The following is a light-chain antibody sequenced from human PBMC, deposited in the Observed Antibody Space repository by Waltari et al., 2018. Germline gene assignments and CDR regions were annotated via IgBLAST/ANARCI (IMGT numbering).Light chain of an antibody. J-gene: IGLJ1*01. CDR2: RNN. V-gene: IGLV1-47*01. CDR1: SSNIGSNY. CDR3: ASWDDSLRGV. Sequence: QSVLTQPPSASGTPGQRVTISCSGSSSNIGSNYVYWYQQRPGTAPKLLICRNNERPSGVPDRFSGSKSGTSASLAISGLRSEDEADYYCASWDDSLRGVFGTGTKVTVL.